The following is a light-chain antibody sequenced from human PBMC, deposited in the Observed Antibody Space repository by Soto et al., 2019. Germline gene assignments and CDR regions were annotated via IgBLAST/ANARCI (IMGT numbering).Light chain of an antibody. J-gene: IGKJ1*01. CDR1: HSISSW. CDR3: QQYNSYWT. CDR2: AAS. Sequence: IQMTQSPSTLSSSLGDRVTITCRASHSISSWLAWYQQKPGKAPNXLIYAASTLESGVPSRFSGSGSGTEFTLTISSLQPDDFATYYCQQYNSYWTFGQGTKVDIK. V-gene: IGKV1-5*01.